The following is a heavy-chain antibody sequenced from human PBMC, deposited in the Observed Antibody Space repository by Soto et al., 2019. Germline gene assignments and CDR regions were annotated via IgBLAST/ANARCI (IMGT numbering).Heavy chain of an antibody. CDR3: AMVDNYVSPTPLDV. CDR1: GYIFVNYG. J-gene: IGHJ6*02. CDR2: ISPYSGNK. Sequence: QVQLVQSGDEVRKPGSPVKVSCKASGYIFVNYGIAWVRQAPGQGLEWMGWISPYSGNKHNASKVQGRPTMTTATSTSTGYMDLGSLTSDDTAVYYCAMVDNYVSPTPLDVWGQGTTVTVSS. D-gene: IGHD3-16*01. V-gene: IGHV1-18*01.